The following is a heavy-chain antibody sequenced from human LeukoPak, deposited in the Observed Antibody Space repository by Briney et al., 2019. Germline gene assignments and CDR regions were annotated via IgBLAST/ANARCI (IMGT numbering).Heavy chain of an antibody. V-gene: IGHV4-59*01. CDR2: IYYSGST. CDR1: GVSISDYY. CDR3: ARNWYSSSSGRWFDP. D-gene: IGHD6-6*01. Sequence: SETLSLTCTVSGVSISDYYWSWIRQPPGKGLEWIGYIYYSGSTNSNPSLKSRVTISVDTSKSQFSLKLNSVTAADTAVYYCARNWYSSSSGRWFDPWGQGTLVTVSS. J-gene: IGHJ5*02.